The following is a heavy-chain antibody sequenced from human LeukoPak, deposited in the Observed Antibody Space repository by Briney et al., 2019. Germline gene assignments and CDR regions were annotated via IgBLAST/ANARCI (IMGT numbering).Heavy chain of an antibody. J-gene: IGHJ4*02. CDR2: IISSGSYI. CDR3: AKDLAAAGTRCFDY. CDR1: GFTFSSYT. D-gene: IGHD6-13*01. V-gene: IGHV3-21*01. Sequence: GGSLRLSCAASGFTFSSYTMSWVRQAPGKGLEWVSSIISSGSYIYYADSVKGRFTISRDNAKNSLSLQMNSLRAEDTAVYYCAKDLAAAGTRCFDYWGQGTLVTVSS.